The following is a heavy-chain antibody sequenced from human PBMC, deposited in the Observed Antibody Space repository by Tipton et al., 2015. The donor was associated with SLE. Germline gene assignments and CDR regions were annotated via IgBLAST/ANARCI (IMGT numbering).Heavy chain of an antibody. CDR3: ARNPVANPNYFDY. D-gene: IGHD2-15*01. CDR1: GYPISSGYY. CDR2: IYHSGST. J-gene: IGHJ4*02. Sequence: TLSLTCTVSGYPISSGYYWGWIRQPPGKGLEWIGSIYHSGSTYYNPSLKSRVTISVDTSKNQFSLKLSSGTAADTAVYYCARNPVANPNYFDYWGQGTLVTVSS. V-gene: IGHV4-38-2*02.